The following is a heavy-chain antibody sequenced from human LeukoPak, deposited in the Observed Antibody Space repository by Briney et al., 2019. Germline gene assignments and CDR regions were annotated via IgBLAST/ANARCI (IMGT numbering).Heavy chain of an antibody. Sequence: ASVKVSCKAPGNTFTSYDINWVRQATGQGLEWMAWMNPNSGNTGLAQKFQGRVTMTRNTSISTAYMELSGLRSEDTAVYYCARDGNNVYDFWSGYSPYYFDYWGQGTLVTVSS. CDR3: ARDGNNVYDFWSGYSPYYFDY. CDR2: MNPNSGNT. D-gene: IGHD3-3*01. CDR1: GNTFTSYD. V-gene: IGHV1-8*01. J-gene: IGHJ4*02.